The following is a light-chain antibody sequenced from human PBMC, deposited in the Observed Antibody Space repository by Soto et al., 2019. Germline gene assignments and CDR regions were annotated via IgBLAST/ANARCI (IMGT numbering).Light chain of an antibody. Sequence: LPKPASVNGFDRESIRIFSTRTSSDVGAYNSVSWYQQYPGKAPKLMIHDVSNRPSGVSDRFSGSKSGNTASLTISGLQAEGEADYYCSSYTSSNSYVFGSGTKVTVL. CDR3: SSYTSSNSYV. CDR1: SSDVGAYNS. J-gene: IGLJ1*01. V-gene: IGLV2-14*01. CDR2: DVS.